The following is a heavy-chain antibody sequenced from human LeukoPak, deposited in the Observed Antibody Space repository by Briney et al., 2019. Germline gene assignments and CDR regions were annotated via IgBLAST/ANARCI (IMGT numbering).Heavy chain of an antibody. V-gene: IGHV4-30-4*02. CDR1: GGSISSGDYY. CDR2: IYYSGST. CDR3: AREHDYGDHAGWFDP. J-gene: IGHJ5*02. Sequence: SETLSLTCTVSGGSISSGDYYWSWIRQPPGKGLEWIGYIYYSGSTYYNPSLKSRVTISVDTSKNQFSLKLSSVTAADTAVFYCAREHDYGDHAGWFDPWGQGTLVTVSS. D-gene: IGHD4-17*01.